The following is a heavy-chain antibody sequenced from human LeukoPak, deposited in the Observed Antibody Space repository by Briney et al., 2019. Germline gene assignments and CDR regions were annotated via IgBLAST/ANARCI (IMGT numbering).Heavy chain of an antibody. CDR2: IIPIFGTA. V-gene: IGHV1-69*05. CDR3: AREAEDDFWSGYWEF. J-gene: IGHJ4*02. D-gene: IGHD3-3*01. Sequence: SVKVSCKASGGTFSSYAISWVRQAPGQGLEWMGRIIPIFGTANYAQKFQGRVTITMDESTSTAYMELSSLRSEDTAVYYCAREAEDDFWSGYWEFWGQGTLVTVSS. CDR1: GGTFSSYA.